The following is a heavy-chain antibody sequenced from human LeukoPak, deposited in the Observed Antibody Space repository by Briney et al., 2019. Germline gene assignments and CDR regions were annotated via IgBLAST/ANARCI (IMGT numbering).Heavy chain of an antibody. J-gene: IGHJ5*02. D-gene: IGHD2-2*01. CDR1: GFTFSSYA. V-gene: IGHV1-69*04. Sequence: PGGSLRLSCAASGFTFSSYAMSWVRQAPGQGLEWMGRIIPIFGIANYAQKLQGRVTITADKSTSTAYMELSSLRSEDTAVYYCAREGGIVVVPAAISWFDPWGQGTLVTVSS. CDR2: IIPIFGIA. CDR3: AREGGIVVVPAAISWFDP.